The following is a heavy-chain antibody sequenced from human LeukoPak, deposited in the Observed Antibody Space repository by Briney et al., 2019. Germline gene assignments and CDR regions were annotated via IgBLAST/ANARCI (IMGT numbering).Heavy chain of an antibody. Sequence: ASVTVSCTASGYTFTTYTIHWVRQAPGQRLEWMGWINAGNGNTKYSQKFQGRVTITRDTSASTAYMELSSLRSEDTAVFYCERESWHYGTNAFDVWGQGTMVTVSS. CDR2: INAGNGNT. D-gene: IGHD1-7*01. V-gene: IGHV1-3*01. CDR3: ERESWHYGTNAFDV. J-gene: IGHJ3*01. CDR1: GYTFTTYT.